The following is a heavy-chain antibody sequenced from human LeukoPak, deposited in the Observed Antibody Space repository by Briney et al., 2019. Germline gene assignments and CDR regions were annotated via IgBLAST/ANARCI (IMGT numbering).Heavy chain of an antibody. CDR3: ARDLYPTGDPWWCSDL. J-gene: IGHJ2*01. CDR2: ISYDGSNK. D-gene: IGHD7-27*01. V-gene: IGHV3-30-3*01. Sequence: PGGSLRLSCAASGFTFSRYPMYWVRQAPGKGLEWVAVISYDGSNKYYADSVKGRFTISRDNSKNTLYLQMISLGAEDTAVYYCARDLYPTGDPWWCSDLWGRGTLVTVSS. CDR1: GFTFSRYP.